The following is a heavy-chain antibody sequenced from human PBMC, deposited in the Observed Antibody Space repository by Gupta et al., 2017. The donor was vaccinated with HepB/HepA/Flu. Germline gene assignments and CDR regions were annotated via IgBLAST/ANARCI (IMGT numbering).Heavy chain of an antibody. V-gene: IGHV3-7*01. CDR2: RKEDGTEK. CDR1: GLTFRTYG. Sequence: EVQLVESGGGLVQPGGSLRLSCAASGLTFRTYGMTLVRQAPGKGLELVANRKEDGTEKYYLDSVKGRFTISRDNAKNSLFLQMNSLRVEDTAIYYCARELWFGDLLDYWGQGTLVTVSS. D-gene: IGHD5-18*01. CDR3: ARELWFGDLLDY. J-gene: IGHJ4*02.